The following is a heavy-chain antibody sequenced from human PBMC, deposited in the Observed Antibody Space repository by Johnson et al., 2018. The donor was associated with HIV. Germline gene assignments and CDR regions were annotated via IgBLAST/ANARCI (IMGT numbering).Heavy chain of an antibody. Sequence: VQLVESGGGLIQPGGSLRLSCAASGFTVSSNYMTWVRQAPGNGLEWVSVIYRGGRRHYADSVKGRFTIARDNSKNTLYLQMNSLGAEDTVVYYCVSGSAFDVWGQGTMVTVSS. V-gene: IGHV3-53*01. CDR2: IYRGGRR. CDR1: GFTVSSNY. CDR3: VSGSAFDV. J-gene: IGHJ3*01.